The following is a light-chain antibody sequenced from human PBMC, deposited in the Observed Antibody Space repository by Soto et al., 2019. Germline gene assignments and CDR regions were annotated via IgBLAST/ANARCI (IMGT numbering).Light chain of an antibody. CDR1: QGISTY. Sequence: DIQMTQSPSSLSASVGDRVTITCRASQGISTYLVWYQQKPGTVPKLLIFAASTLQSGVPSRFSGSGSGTDFTLTISSRQPEDVATYYCQNYNGAPWTFDQGTKVDIK. CDR2: AAS. V-gene: IGKV1-27*01. J-gene: IGKJ1*01. CDR3: QNYNGAPWT.